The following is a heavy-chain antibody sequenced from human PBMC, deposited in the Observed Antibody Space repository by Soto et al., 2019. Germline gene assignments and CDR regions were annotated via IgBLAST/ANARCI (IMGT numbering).Heavy chain of an antibody. D-gene: IGHD6-13*01. CDR2: ISGNGGST. CDR1: GFTFSSYA. CDR3: AKDNGRQQRVPFHY. V-gene: IGHV3-23*01. J-gene: IGHJ1*01. Sequence: GGSLRLSCAASGFTFSSYAMSWVRQAPGKGLEWVSAISGNGGSTYYADSVKGRFTISRDNSKNTLYLQMNSLRAEDTAVYSCAKDNGRQQRVPFHYWGQGTLVTVSS.